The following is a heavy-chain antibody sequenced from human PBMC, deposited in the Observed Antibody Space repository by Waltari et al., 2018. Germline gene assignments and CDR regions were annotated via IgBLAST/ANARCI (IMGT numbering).Heavy chain of an antibody. CDR1: GLTFSSCW. J-gene: IGHJ4*02. D-gene: IGHD3-10*01. Sequence: EAQLVESGGGLVQPGGSLRLSCADSGLTFSSCWMSWVRQAPGKGLEWEATIKHEGNEKHNVDYVKGRFTISRDNAKKSLYLQMNRLRVEDTAVYYCAAGHYFEFWGQGTLVTVSS. CDR3: AAGHYFEF. CDR2: IKHEGNEK. V-gene: IGHV3-7*01.